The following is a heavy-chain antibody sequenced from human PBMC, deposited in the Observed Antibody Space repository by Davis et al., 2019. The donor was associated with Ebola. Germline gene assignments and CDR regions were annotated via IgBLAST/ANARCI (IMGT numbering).Heavy chain of an antibody. CDR3: ARDTRPCGGDCYDDTFDM. CDR1: GVSITTYF. J-gene: IGHJ3*02. D-gene: IGHD2-21*01. Sequence: PSETLSLTCSVSGVSITTYFWSWIRQPPGKGLEWVGYIHHSGSANANPSLKSRVTFSIDTSKSQVSLKLTSVTAADTAVYYCARDTRPCGGDCYDDTFDMWGQGTMV. CDR2: IHHSGSA. V-gene: IGHV4-59*12.